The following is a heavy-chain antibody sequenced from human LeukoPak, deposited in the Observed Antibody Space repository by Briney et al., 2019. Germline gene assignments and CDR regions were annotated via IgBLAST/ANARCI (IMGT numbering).Heavy chain of an antibody. D-gene: IGHD6-13*01. J-gene: IGHJ4*02. CDR3: AREPGAAAGPFDY. V-gene: IGHV1-3*01. Sequence: GASVKVSCKASGYTFTSYAMHWVRQAPGQRLEWMGWINAGNGNTKYSQKFQGRVTITRDTSASTAYMELSSLRSEDTAVYYCAREPGAAAGPFDYWGQGTLVTVSS. CDR1: GYTFTSYA. CDR2: INAGNGNT.